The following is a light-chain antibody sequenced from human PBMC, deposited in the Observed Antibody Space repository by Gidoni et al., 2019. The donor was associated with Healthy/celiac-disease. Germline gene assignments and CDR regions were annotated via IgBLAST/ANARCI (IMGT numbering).Light chain of an antibody. J-gene: IGLJ2*01. Sequence: QSALTQPASVSGSPGQSTTISCTGTSSDVGGYNYVSWYQQHPGKDPKLMIYEVSNRPSGVSNRFSGSKSGNTASLTISGLQAGDEADYYCSSYTSSSTLVFGGGTKLTVL. V-gene: IGLV2-14*01. CDR1: SSDVGGYNY. CDR3: SSYTSSSTLV. CDR2: EVS.